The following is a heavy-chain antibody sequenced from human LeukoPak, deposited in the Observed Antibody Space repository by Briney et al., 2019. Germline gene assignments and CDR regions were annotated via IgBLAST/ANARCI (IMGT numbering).Heavy chain of an antibody. Sequence: GGSLRLSCAASGFTFSSHEMNWVRQPPGKGLEWVSYISSGGSPIYYAASVKGRFTISRDKSKNTVYLQMNSLRAEDTAVYYCARGRDWVEYWGQGTLVTVSS. V-gene: IGHV3-48*03. D-gene: IGHD3/OR15-3a*01. J-gene: IGHJ4*02. CDR1: GFTFSSHE. CDR2: ISSGGSPI. CDR3: ARGRDWVEY.